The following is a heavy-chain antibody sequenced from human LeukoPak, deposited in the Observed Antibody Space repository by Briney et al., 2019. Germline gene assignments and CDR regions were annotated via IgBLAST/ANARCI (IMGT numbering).Heavy chain of an antibody. CDR2: IRNKANSYGT. CDR3: TRVRMGASTRYFDY. CDR1: GFSFSDHY. Sequence: GGSLRLSCAASGFSFSDHYMDWVRQAPGKGLEWVGRIRNKANSYGTEYAASVKGRFTISRDDSKDSLYLQMNRLRSEDTALYYCTRVRMGASTRYFDYWGQGTLVTVSS. D-gene: IGHD1-26*01. V-gene: IGHV3-72*01. J-gene: IGHJ4*02.